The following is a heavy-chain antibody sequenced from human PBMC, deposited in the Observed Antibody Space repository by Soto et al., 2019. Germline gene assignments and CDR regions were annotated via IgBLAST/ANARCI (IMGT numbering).Heavy chain of an antibody. Sequence: QVQLQEAGTGLVKPSQTLSITCSVSGDSITNDKYYWTWIRQHPGKGLEWIGDSSYSGPTFYSTSLMGRVTIAGDTGNYFSSLNLRSVNAADTAIYYCARDSKRTLTTFYCLETLGQGIMVTVSS. V-gene: IGHV4-31*02. CDR1: GDSITNDKYY. CDR2: SSYSGPT. CDR3: ARDSKRTLTTFYCLET. D-gene: IGHD4-17*01. J-gene: IGHJ5*02.